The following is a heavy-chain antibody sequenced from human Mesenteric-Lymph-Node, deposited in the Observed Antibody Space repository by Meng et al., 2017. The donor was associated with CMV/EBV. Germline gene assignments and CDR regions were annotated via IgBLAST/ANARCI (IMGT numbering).Heavy chain of an antibody. CDR1: GGSITNHY. V-gene: IGHV4-59*11. CDR2: FYYSGST. Sequence: SETLSLTCTVSGGSITNHYWSWIRQPPGKGLEWIASFYYSGSTDYNPSLKSRVTISVDRSKNQFSLRLSSMTAADTAVYYCARDSGDLATWGQGTLVTVSS. D-gene: IGHD7-27*01. J-gene: IGHJ5*02. CDR3: ARDSGDLAT.